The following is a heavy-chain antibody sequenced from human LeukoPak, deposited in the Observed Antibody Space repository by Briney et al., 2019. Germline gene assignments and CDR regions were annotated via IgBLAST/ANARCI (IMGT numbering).Heavy chain of an antibody. V-gene: IGHV3-74*01. J-gene: IGHJ4*02. CDR3: ARDRGPRTGFMVREAYDY. Sequence: PGGSLRLSCAASGFSFTNYWMHWVRQAPGKGLVWVSHINSDGSATNYADSVKGRFSISRDNAKNTLYLQMSSLRAEDTAVYYCARDRGPRTGFMVREAYDYWGQGTLVTVSS. CDR2: INSDGSAT. CDR1: GFSFTNYW. D-gene: IGHD3-10*01.